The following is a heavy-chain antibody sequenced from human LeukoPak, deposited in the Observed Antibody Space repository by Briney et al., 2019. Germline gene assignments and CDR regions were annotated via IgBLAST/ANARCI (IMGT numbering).Heavy chain of an antibody. J-gene: IGHJ4*02. D-gene: IGHD3-22*01. CDR3: ARGAPYDSSGYYAYFDY. Sequence: SETLSLTCTVSGASFSSYYWSWIRQPAGKGLEWIGRIYTSGGTNYNPSLKSRVTMSVDTSKNQFSLKLSSVTAADTAVYYCARGAPYDSSGYYAYFDYWGQGTLVTVSS. CDR2: IYTSGGT. CDR1: GASFSSYY. V-gene: IGHV4-4*07.